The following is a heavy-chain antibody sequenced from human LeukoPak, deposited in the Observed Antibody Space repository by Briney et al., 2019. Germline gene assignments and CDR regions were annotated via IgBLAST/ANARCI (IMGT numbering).Heavy chain of an antibody. CDR1: GFTFCSYG. D-gene: IGHD5/OR15-5a*01. V-gene: IGHV3-23*01. Sequence: PGGSLILSCAASGFTFCSYGMSWVRQAPGKGLEWVSGISGSGGSTYYADSVKGRLTISRDNAKNSLYLQMNRLRAEDTAVYFCAVSFDFWGQGTLVTVSS. CDR2: ISGSGGST. J-gene: IGHJ4*02. CDR3: AVSFDF.